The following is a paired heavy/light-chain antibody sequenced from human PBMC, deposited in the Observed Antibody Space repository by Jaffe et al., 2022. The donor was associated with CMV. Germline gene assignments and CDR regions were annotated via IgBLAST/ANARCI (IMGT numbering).Light chain of an antibody. Sequence: QSALTQPPSASGSPGQSVTISCTGTSSDVGGYNYVSWYQQHPGKAPKLMIYEVSKRPSGVPDRFSGSKSGNTASLTVSGLQAEDEADYYCSSYAGSNITYVFGTGTKVTVL. J-gene: IGLJ1*01. V-gene: IGLV2-8*01. CDR1: SSDVGGYNY. CDR2: EVS. CDR3: SSYAGSNITYV.
Heavy chain of an antibody. CDR2: ISGSGGST. CDR3: AKLPYPIIYDFWSGYLGGWFDP. CDR1: GFTFSSYA. J-gene: IGHJ5*02. V-gene: IGHV3-23*01. D-gene: IGHD3-3*01. Sequence: EVQLLESGGGLVQPGGSLRLSCAASGFTFSSYAMSWVRQAPGKGLEWVSAISGSGGSTYYADSVKGRFTISRDNSKNTLYLQMNSLRAEDTAVYYCAKLPYPIIYDFWSGYLGGWFDPWGQGTLVTVSS.